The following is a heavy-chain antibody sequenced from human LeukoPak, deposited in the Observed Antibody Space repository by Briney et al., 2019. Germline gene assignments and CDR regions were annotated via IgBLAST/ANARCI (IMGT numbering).Heavy chain of an antibody. D-gene: IGHD3-22*01. CDR3: AKEDYYYDSSGYSAFDY. CDR1: GFTFSSYG. CDR2: ISYDGSNK. Sequence: GGSLRLSCAASGFTFSSYGMHWVRQAPGKGLEWVAVISYDGSNKYYADSVKGRFTISRDNSKNTLYLQTNSLRAEDTAVYYCAKEDYYYDSSGYSAFDYWGQGTLVTVSS. V-gene: IGHV3-30*18. J-gene: IGHJ4*02.